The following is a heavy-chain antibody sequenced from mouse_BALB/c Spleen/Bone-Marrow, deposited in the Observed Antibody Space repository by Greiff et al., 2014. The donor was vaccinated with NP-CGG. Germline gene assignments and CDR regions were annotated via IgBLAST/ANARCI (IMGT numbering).Heavy chain of an antibody. J-gene: IGHJ4*01. Sequence: QVQLQQPGAELVRPGSSVKISCKASGYAFSSYWMNWVKQRPGQGLEWIGQIYPGDGDTNYNGKFKGKATLTADKSSSTAYMQLSSLTSEDSAVYFRARWITTVVAPYVMDYWGQGTSVTVSS. D-gene: IGHD1-1*01. CDR2: IYPGDGDT. CDR1: GYAFSSYW. CDR3: ARWITTVVAPYVMDY. V-gene: IGHV1-80*01.